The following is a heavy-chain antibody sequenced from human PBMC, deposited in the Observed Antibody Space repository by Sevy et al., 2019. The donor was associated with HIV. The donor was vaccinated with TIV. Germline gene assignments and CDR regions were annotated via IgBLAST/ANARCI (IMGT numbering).Heavy chain of an antibody. CDR1: GFAFSNYW. CDR2: VNSDGSGT. J-gene: IGHJ4*02. D-gene: IGHD1-26*01. CDR3: VAANRWEDH. Sequence: GGSLRLSCAGSGFAFSNYWMHWVRKPPGKGRVWVSRVNSDGSGTTYADSVKGRFTISRDNAKNTMSLQLSSLRAEDTALYYCVAANRWEDHWGQGTLVTVSS. V-gene: IGHV3-74*01.